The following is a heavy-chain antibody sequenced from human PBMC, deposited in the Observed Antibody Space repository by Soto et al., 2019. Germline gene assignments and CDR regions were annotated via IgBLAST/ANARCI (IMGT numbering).Heavy chain of an antibody. CDR3: AHSLYDYVWGTNWFDP. J-gene: IGHJ5*02. V-gene: IGHV2-5*02. CDR1: GFSLSTSGVG. Sequence: SGPTLVNPTQTLTLTCTFSGFSLSTSGVGVGWNRQPPGKALEWLALIYWDDDKRYSPSLKSRLTITKDTSKNQVVLTMTNMDPVDTATYYCAHSLYDYVWGTNWFDPWGQGTLVTVSS. D-gene: IGHD3-16*01. CDR2: IYWDDDK.